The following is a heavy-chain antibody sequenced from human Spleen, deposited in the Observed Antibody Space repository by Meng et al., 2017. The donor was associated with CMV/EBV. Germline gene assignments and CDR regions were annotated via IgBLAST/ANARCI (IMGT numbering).Heavy chain of an antibody. J-gene: IGHJ4*02. D-gene: IGHD4-23*01. Sequence: GESLKISCAASGSTFSNAWMSWVRQAPGKGLEWVGRIRSNTDGGTTDYAAPVKGRFTISRDDSKNTLYLQMSSLKTEDTAIYYCTTVLRWELDFDYWGQGTLVTVSS. V-gene: IGHV3-15*01. CDR2: IRSNTDGGTT. CDR1: GSTFSNAW. CDR3: TTVLRWELDFDY.